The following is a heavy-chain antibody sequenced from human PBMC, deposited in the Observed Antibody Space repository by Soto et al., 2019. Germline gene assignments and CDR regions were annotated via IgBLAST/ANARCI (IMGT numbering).Heavy chain of an antibody. CDR3: AKIVYSSLHLAYLDY. J-gene: IGHJ4*02. V-gene: IGHV3-23*01. CDR1: GFTFSSYA. CDR2: ISGSGGST. Sequence: GGSMRLSWSASGFTFSSYAMSWVRQAPGKGLEWVSAISGSGGSTYYADSVKGRFTISRDNSKNTLYLQMNSLRAEDTAVYYCAKIVYSSLHLAYLDYSGQGTLLSVSS. D-gene: IGHD6-13*01.